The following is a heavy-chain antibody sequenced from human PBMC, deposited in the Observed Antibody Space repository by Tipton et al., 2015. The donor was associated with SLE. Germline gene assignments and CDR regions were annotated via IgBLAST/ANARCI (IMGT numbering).Heavy chain of an antibody. CDR2: IYPGDSDT. D-gene: IGHD6-13*01. CDR3: ARLRDAQQLVPRFFDY. V-gene: IGHV5-51*03. J-gene: IGHJ4*02. Sequence: QLVQSGAEVKKPGESLKISCKGSGYSFTDYWIGWVRQMPGKGLEWMGIIYPGDSDTRYGPSFQGQVTISADKSISTAYLHWNSLKASDTAMYYCARLRDAQQLVPRFFDYWGQGTLVSVSS. CDR1: GYSFTDYW.